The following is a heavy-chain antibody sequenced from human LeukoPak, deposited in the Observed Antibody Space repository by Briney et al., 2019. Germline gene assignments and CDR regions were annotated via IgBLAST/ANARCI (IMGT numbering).Heavy chain of an antibody. J-gene: IGHJ5*02. CDR2: IYPGESDT. CDR1: GYRFTSYW. Sequence: GESLQISCKGSGYRFTSYWIGWVRQLPGKGLEWMGIIYPGESDTRYSPSFQGQVTISADKSISTAYLQWSSLKASDTAMYYCARVGRSITARPFDPWGQGTLVTVSS. V-gene: IGHV5-51*01. CDR3: ARVGRSITARPFDP. D-gene: IGHD6-6*01.